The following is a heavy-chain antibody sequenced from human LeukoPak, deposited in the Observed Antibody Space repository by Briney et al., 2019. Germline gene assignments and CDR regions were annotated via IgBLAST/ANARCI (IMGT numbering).Heavy chain of an antibody. D-gene: IGHD2-15*01. V-gene: IGHV5-51*01. CDR1: GSIFSTYW. CDR3: AGLAGDIGGLTRIYFDY. J-gene: IGHJ4*02. CDR2: IYPDDSDT. Sequence: GESLKISCRGAGSIFSTYWSFWLRQMPGKGLEWMGIIYPDDSDTRYSPSFQGQVTISADKSLLTAYLQWSGLRASDTAIYCGAGLAGDIGGLTRIYFDYWRQGTLVTVSS.